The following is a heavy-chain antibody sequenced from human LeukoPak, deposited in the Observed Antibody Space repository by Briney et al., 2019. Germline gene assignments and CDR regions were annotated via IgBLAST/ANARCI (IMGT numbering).Heavy chain of an antibody. CDR1: GFAFSRDG. V-gene: IGHV3-33*06. D-gene: IGHD1-26*01. Sequence: GGSLRLSCAASGFAFSRDGMQWVRQAPGKGLEWVAVIWSNGINTYYADSVKGRFTISRDNSRNTVSLQMDRLRVEGTAFYYCAKEYAPFVGFDFWGQGILVTVSS. CDR2: IWSNGINT. CDR3: AKEYAPFVGFDF. J-gene: IGHJ4*02.